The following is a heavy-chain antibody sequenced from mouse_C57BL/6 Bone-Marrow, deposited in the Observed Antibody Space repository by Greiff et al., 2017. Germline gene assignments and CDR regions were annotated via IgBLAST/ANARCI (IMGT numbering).Heavy chain of an antibody. D-gene: IGHD1-1*01. CDR3: AREGYYGSSWDY. Sequence: QVQLQQPGAELVMPGASVKLSCKASGYTFTSYWMHWVKQRPGQGLEWIGEIDPSDSYTNYNQKFKGKATLTVDTSSSTAYMQLSSLTSEDSAVYYCAREGYYGSSWDYWGQGTTLTVSS. CDR1: GYTFTSYW. V-gene: IGHV1-69*01. CDR2: IDPSDSYT. J-gene: IGHJ2*01.